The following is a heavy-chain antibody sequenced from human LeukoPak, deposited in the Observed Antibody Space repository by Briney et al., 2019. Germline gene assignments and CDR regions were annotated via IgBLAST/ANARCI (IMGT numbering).Heavy chain of an antibody. J-gene: IGHJ4*02. CDR2: ISDIGSI. CDR3: AGHHPRNTVDF. V-gene: IGHV4-59*08. CDR1: GGSISSYY. D-gene: IGHD2/OR15-2a*01. Sequence: SETLSLTCTVSGGSISSYYWSWIRQPPGKGLEWIAYISDIGSINYNPPLKSRVTISLDMSKNQFSLKLSSVTAADTAVYYCAGHHPRNTVDFWGQGTLVTVSS.